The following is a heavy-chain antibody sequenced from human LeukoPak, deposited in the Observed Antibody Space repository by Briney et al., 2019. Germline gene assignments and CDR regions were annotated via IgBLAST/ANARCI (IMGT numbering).Heavy chain of an antibody. CDR2: ISSSSSTI. CDR1: GFSLRAYD. J-gene: IGHJ4*02. V-gene: IGHV3-48*01. D-gene: IGHD3-10*01. Sequence: GGSLRLSCAASGFSLRAYDLIWVRQAPGKGLEWVSYISSSSSTIYYADSVKGRFTISRDNAKNSLYLQMNSLRAEDTAVYYCARAGRVYWGQGTLVTVSS. CDR3: ARAGRVY.